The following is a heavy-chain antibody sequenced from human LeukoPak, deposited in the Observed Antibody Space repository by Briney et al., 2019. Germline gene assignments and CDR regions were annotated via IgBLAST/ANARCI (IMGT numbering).Heavy chain of an antibody. V-gene: IGHV3-30*02. CDR1: GFTFSSYG. CDR2: IRYDGSNK. J-gene: IGHJ4*02. Sequence: GGSLRLSCAASGFTFSSYGMHWVRQAPGKGLEWVAFIRYDGSNKYYADSVKGRFTISRDNSKNTLYLQMNSLRAEDTAMYYCAKDGPPDSSGYYFLNYWGQGTLVTVSS. CDR3: AKDGPPDSSGYYFLNY. D-gene: IGHD3-22*01.